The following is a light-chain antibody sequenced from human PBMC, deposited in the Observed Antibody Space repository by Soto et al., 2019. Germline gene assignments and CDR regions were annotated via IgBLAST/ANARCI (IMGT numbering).Light chain of an antibody. Sequence: QSALTQPASVSGSPGQSITISCTGSSGDVGHYNYVSWYQQHPGKAPKLSISEVTNRPSGVSNRFSGSKSGNKASLIISGLQAEDEAEYYCTSYTTRRIWVLGGGTKLTVL. CDR3: TSYTTRRIWV. CDR2: EVT. J-gene: IGLJ3*02. CDR1: SGDVGHYNY. V-gene: IGLV2-14*01.